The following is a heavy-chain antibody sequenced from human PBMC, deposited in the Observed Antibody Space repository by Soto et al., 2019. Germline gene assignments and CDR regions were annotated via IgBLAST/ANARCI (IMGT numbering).Heavy chain of an antibody. D-gene: IGHD2-15*01. Sequence: GGSLRLSRAASGFTFSSYAMSWVRQAPGKGLEWVSAISGSGGSTYYADSVKGRFTISRDNSKNTLYLQMNSLRAEDTAVYYCAKDICSGGSCYPGTFLYWGQGTLVTVSS. V-gene: IGHV3-23*01. CDR3: AKDICSGGSCYPGTFLY. CDR1: GFTFSSYA. CDR2: ISGSGGST. J-gene: IGHJ4*02.